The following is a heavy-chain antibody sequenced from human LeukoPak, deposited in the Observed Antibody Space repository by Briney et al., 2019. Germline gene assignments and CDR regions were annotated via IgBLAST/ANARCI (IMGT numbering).Heavy chain of an antibody. J-gene: IGHJ4*02. CDR3: ARVYCSGGSCYKYFDY. D-gene: IGHD2-15*01. CDR1: GFTFSSYW. V-gene: IGHV3-74*01. CDR2: INSDGSST. Sequence: PGGSLRLSCAASGFTFSSYWMHWVRQAPGKGLVWVSRINSDGSSTSYADSVKGRFTISRDNAKNTLYLQMNGLRAEDTAVYYCARVYCSGGSCYKYFDYWGQGTLVTVSS.